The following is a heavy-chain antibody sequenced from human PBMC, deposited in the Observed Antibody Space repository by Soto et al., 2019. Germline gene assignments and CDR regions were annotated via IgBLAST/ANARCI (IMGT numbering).Heavy chain of an antibody. J-gene: IGHJ4*02. V-gene: IGHV3-23*01. CDR1: GFTFGNYG. CDR2: LSSSGGRT. D-gene: IGHD3-3*01. Sequence: PGGSLRLSCGTSGFTFGNYGLGWISKATGKGLEWVSGLSSSGGRTYYADSVKGRFTISRDNSKSTLFLQINSLRAEETAVYYCAKVANSGVVIEYFDYWGQGSLVTVSS. CDR3: AKVANSGVVIEYFDY.